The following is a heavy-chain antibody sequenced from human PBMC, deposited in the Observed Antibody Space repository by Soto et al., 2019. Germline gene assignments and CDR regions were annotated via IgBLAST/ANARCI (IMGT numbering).Heavy chain of an antibody. Sequence: QVQLVQSGAEVKKPGASVKVSCKASGYTFTGYYLHWVRQAHGPGLEWMGWINPNSGGTNYAQKFQGRVTMTRDTSISTAYMELSRLRSDDTAVYSCARGRTGNTSYFDYWGQGNLVTVSS. V-gene: IGHV1-2*02. CDR1: GYTFTGYY. D-gene: IGHD1-1*01. CDR2: INPNSGGT. J-gene: IGHJ4*02. CDR3: ARGRTGNTSYFDY.